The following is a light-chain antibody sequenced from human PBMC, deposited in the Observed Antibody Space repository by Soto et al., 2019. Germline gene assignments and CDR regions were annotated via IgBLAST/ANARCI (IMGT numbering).Light chain of an antibody. CDR1: YSDVGGYNY. CDR2: DVD. CDR3: CSYASSTSYV. Sequence: QSVLTQPASVSGSPGQSITISCTGTYSDVGGYNYVSWYQQHPGRAPKLIIHDVDRRPSGVSNRFSASKSGTTASLTISGLRPEDEADYYCCSYASSTSYVFGTGTKLTVL. J-gene: IGLJ1*01. V-gene: IGLV2-14*03.